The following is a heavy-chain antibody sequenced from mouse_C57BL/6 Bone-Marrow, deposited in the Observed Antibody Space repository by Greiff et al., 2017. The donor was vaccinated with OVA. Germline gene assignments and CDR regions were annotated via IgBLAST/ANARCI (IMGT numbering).Heavy chain of an antibody. CDR3: AREGTGTYYFDY. CDR1: GYAFTTYL. D-gene: IGHD4-1*01. V-gene: IGHV1-54*01. CDR2: INPGSGGT. Sequence: QVQLKQSGAELVRPGTSVKVSCKASGYAFTTYLIEWVKQRPGQGLEWIGVINPGSGGTNYNEKFKGKATLTADKSSSTAYMQLSSLTSEDSAVYFCAREGTGTYYFDYWGQGTTLTVSS. J-gene: IGHJ2*01.